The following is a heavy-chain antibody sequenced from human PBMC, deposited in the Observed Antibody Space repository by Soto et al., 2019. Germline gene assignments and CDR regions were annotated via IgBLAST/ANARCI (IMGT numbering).Heavy chain of an antibody. J-gene: IGHJ5*02. Sequence: SVKVSCKASGGTFGSDAITWVRQAPGQGLEWVGRIIPIFGTTNYAQNLQGRVTISADKSTLTSYMELHSLTSDDTALYYCARDRTDSGYYTNWLDPWGQGTQVTV. CDR3: ARDRTDSGYYTNWLDP. CDR2: IIPIFGTT. CDR1: GGTFGSDA. V-gene: IGHV1-69*06. D-gene: IGHD3-22*01.